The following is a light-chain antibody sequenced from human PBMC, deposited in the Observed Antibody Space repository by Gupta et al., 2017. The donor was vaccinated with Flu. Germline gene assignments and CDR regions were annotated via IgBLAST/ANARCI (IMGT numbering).Light chain of an antibody. CDR2: SAS. CDR1: QSINSD. Sequence: PSSLSASVGDRVTITCRASQSINSDLNWYQQKPGKAPKVLIYSASSLKSGVPSRFSGSGSGTDFTLTISRLQPEDFASYYCQQSYNFPRTFGQGTKVDMK. V-gene: IGKV1-39*01. CDR3: QQSYNFPRT. J-gene: IGKJ1*01.